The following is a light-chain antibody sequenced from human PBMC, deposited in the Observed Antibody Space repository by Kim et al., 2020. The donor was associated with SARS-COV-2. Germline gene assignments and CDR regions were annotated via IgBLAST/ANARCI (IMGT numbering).Light chain of an antibody. CDR2: QDS. V-gene: IGLV3-1*01. CDR1: KLGDKY. Sequence: SYELTQPPSVSVSPGQTASITCSGDKLGDKYACWYQQKPGQSPVLVIYQDSKRPSGIPERFSGSNSENTATLTISGTQAMVEADYYCQAWDSSTGVFGTG. J-gene: IGLJ1*01. CDR3: QAWDSSTGV.